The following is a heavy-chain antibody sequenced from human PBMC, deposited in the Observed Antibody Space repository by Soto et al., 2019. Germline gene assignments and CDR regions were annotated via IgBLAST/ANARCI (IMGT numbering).Heavy chain of an antibody. CDR1: GYTFTSYA. CDR3: ARGLVRAVITHFDY. Sequence: QVQLVQSGAEVKKPGASVRVSCKPSGYTFTSYAITWVRQAPGRGLEWMGWIDPFTGDTTYAQNFQGRVTMTTDTSTDTAYVEVTSLTSDDAAVYYCARGLVRAVITHFDYWGQGTLVTVS. V-gene: IGHV1-18*01. CDR2: IDPFTGDT. D-gene: IGHD3-10*01. J-gene: IGHJ4*02.